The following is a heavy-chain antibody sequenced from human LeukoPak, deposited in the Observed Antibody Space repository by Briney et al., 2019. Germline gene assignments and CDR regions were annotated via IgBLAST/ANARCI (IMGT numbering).Heavy chain of an antibody. CDR3: VSGIRQYAKSYFDY. CDR2: ISSSGTTI. V-gene: IGHV3-11*01. J-gene: IGHJ4*02. CDR1: GFTFSDHY. Sequence: GGSLRLSCAASGFTFSDHYMSWIRQAPGKGLEWLSYISSSGTTIYYTDSVKGRFTISRDNAKNSLYLQMNSLRAEDTAVYYCVSGIRQYAKSYFDYWGQGTLVTVSS. D-gene: IGHD4-11*01.